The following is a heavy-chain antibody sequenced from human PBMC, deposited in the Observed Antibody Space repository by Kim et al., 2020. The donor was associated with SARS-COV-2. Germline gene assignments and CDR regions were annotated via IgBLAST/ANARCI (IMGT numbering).Heavy chain of an antibody. CDR1: GGSISSSSYY. V-gene: IGHV4-39*01. D-gene: IGHD5-12*01. CDR3: ARHPHTSPEYSGYDYYFDY. Sequence: SETLSLTCTVSGGSISSSSYYWGWIRQPPGKGLEWIGSIYYSGSTYYNPSLKSRVTISVDTSKNQFSLKLSSVTAADTAVYYCARHPHTSPEYSGYDYYFDYWGQGTLVTVSS. J-gene: IGHJ4*02. CDR2: IYYSGST.